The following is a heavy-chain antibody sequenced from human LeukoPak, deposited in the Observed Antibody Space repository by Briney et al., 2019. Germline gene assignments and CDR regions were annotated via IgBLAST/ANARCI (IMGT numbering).Heavy chain of an antibody. D-gene: IGHD3-10*01. V-gene: IGHV3-23*01. CDR3: AKGSRAQGYYFDF. CDR1: GFTFSNYA. J-gene: IGHJ4*02. Sequence: GGSLRLSCAASGFTFSNYAMSRVRQAPGKGLEWVSTISGSGGSTYYADSVKGRFTISRDNSKNTLYLQMNSLRAEDTAAYYCAKGSRAQGYYFDFWGQGTLVTVSS. CDR2: ISGSGGST.